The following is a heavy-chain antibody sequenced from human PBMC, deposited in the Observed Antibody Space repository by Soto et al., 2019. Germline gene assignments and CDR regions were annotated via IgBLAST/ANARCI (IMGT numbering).Heavy chain of an antibody. J-gene: IGHJ4*02. Sequence: ASVKVTCKASGYTFIGYYMHWVRQAPGQGFEWMGRISPRSGGTNYAQKFQGRVTMTWDTSLNTAYMELSSLISEDTAVYYCARPPGYISDWYYFDLWGQGTLVTVSS. CDR2: ISPRSGGT. D-gene: IGHD3-9*01. CDR1: GYTFIGYY. CDR3: ARPPGYISDWYYFDL. V-gene: IGHV1-2*02.